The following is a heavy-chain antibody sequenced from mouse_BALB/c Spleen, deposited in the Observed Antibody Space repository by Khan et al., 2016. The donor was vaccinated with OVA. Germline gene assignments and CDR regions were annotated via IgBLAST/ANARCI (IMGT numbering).Heavy chain of an antibody. CDR1: GFTFSNYS. V-gene: IGHV5-6*01. CDR2: ISSVGDYT. Sequence: VELVESGADLVKPGGSLKLSCAASGFTFSNYSMPWVRQTPDKRLEWVTTISSVGDYTYYPDSVKGRFTITRDNAKNTLYLQMSSLKSEDAAMYYCASRLTGSFVYWGQGTLVTVSA. CDR3: ASRLTGSFVY. J-gene: IGHJ3*01. D-gene: IGHD4-1*01.